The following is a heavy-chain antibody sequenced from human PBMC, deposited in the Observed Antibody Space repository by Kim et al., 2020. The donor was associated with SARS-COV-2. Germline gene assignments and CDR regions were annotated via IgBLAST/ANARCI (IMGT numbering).Heavy chain of an antibody. CDR2: ISYDGSNK. Sequence: GGSLRPSCAASGFTFSSYGMHWVRQAPGKGLEWVAVISYDGSNKYYADSVKGRFTISRDNSKNTLYLQMNSLRAEDTAVYYCAKSPGLDVWGQGTTVTVS. D-gene: IGHD7-27*01. V-gene: IGHV3-30*18. CDR3: AKSPGLDV. J-gene: IGHJ6*02. CDR1: GFTFSSYG.